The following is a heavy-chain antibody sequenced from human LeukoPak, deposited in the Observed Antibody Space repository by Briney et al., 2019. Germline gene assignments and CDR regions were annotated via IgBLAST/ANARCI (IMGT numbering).Heavy chain of an antibody. CDR2: INPNSGGT. J-gene: IGHJ4*02. Sequence: ASVKVSCKASGYTFTGCYMHWVRQAPGQGLEWMGWINPNSGGTNYAQKFQGRVTMTRDTSISTAYMELSRLRSDDTAVYYCARSYYGSGSEGDYWGQGTLVTVSS. CDR1: GYTFTGCY. V-gene: IGHV1-2*02. D-gene: IGHD3-10*01. CDR3: ARSYYGSGSEGDY.